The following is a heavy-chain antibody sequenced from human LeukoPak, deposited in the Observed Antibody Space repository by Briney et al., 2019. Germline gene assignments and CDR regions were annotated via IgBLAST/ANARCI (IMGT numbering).Heavy chain of an antibody. J-gene: IGHJ4*02. Sequence: SVKVSCKASGGTFSSYAISWVRQAPGQGLEWMGRIIPILGIANYAQKFQGRVTITADRSTSTAYMELSSLRSEDTAVYYCASKPEYGSGSYVDYWGQGTLVTVSS. V-gene: IGHV1-69*04. CDR2: IIPILGIA. D-gene: IGHD3-10*01. CDR3: ASKPEYGSGSYVDY. CDR1: GGTFSSYA.